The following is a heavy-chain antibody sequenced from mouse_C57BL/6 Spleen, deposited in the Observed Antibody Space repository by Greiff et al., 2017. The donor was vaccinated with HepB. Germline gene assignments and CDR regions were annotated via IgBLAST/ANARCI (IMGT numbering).Heavy chain of an antibody. CDR3: ARVGPYAMDY. J-gene: IGHJ4*01. Sequence: VQLQQPGAELVRPGSSVKLSCKASGYTFTSYWMDWVKQRPGQGLEWIGNIYPSDSETHYNQKFKDKATLTVDKSSSTAYMQLSSLTSEDSAVYYCARVGPYAMDYWGQGTSVTVSS. CDR1: GYTFTSYW. V-gene: IGHV1-61*01. CDR2: IYPSDSET.